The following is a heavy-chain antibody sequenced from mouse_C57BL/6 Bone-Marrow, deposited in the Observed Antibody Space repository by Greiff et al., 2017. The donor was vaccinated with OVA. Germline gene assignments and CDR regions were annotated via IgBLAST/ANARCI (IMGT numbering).Heavy chain of an antibody. V-gene: IGHV1-9*01. J-gene: IGHJ2*01. D-gene: IGHD2-3*01. CDR2: ILPGSGST. CDR3: ARWDDGYLYFDD. CDR1: GYTFTGYW. Sequence: QVQLQQSGAELMKPGASVKLSCKATGYTFTGYWIEWVKQRPGHGLEWIGEILPGSGSTNYNEKFKGKATFTADTSSNTAYMQISSLTTEDSAIYYCARWDDGYLYFDDWGQGTTRTVSS.